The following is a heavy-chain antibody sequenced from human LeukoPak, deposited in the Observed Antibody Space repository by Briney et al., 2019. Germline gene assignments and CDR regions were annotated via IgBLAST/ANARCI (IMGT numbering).Heavy chain of an antibody. D-gene: IGHD6-19*01. CDR3: ARDPERPFIAVAGTDWFDP. CDR1: GFTFSSYS. CDR2: ISSSSSYI. Sequence: PGGSLRLSCAASGFTFSSYSMNWVRQAPGKGLEWVSSISSSSSYIYYADSVKGRFTISRDNAKNSLYLQMNSLRAEDTAVYYRARDPERPFIAVAGTDWFDPWGQGTLVTVSS. V-gene: IGHV3-21*01. J-gene: IGHJ5*02.